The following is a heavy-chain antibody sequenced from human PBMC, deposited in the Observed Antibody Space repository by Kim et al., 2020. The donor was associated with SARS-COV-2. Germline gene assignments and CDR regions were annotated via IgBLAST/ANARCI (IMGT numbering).Heavy chain of an antibody. J-gene: IGHJ6*02. D-gene: IGHD1-1*01. CDR1: GGSFSGYY. Sequence: SETLSLTCAVYGGSFSGYYWSWIRQPPGKGLEWIGEINHSGSTNYNPSLKSRVTISVDTSKNQFSLKLSSVTAADTAVYYCARGTVRVLYYYYGMDVWGQGTTVTVSS. V-gene: IGHV4-34*01. CDR3: ARGTVRVLYYYYGMDV. CDR2: INHSGST.